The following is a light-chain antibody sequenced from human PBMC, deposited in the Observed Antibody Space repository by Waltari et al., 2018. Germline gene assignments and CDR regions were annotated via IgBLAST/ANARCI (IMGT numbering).Light chain of an antibody. J-gene: IGLJ1*01. CDR3: CSYTGSSTSYG. Sequence: QSALSQPASVSGSPGQSLTITCTGASTDLASYNLVAWYQHHPNRAPKLIIYEATKRPSGISHRFSGAKSGATASLRISGLQADDEADYYCCSYTGSSTSYGCGVGTKVTVL. V-gene: IGLV2-23*01. CDR1: STDLASYNL. CDR2: EAT.